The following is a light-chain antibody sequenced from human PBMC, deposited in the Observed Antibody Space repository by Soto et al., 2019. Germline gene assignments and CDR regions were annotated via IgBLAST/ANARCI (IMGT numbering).Light chain of an antibody. Sequence: EIVLTQSPGTLSLSPGERATHSCRASQSVTSSYLAWYQQKPGQAPRLVMYGASIRTSGIPDRFSGSGSGTDFTLTISRLEPEDFAVYYCQQYVRSPWTFGQGTKVDIK. CDR1: QSVTSSY. CDR2: GAS. CDR3: QQYVRSPWT. J-gene: IGKJ1*01. V-gene: IGKV3-20*01.